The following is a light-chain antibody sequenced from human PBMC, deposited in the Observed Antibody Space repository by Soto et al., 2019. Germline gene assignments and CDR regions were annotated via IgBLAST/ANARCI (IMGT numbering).Light chain of an antibody. CDR3: QTWGTGFWV. V-gene: IGLV4-69*01. CDR1: SGHSTYD. Sequence: QPVLTQSPSASASLGASVKLTCTLSSGHSTYDISWHQQQPEKGPRYLMKVNSDGSHNKGDGIPDRFSGSSSEAERYLTISSLQSEDEADYYCQTWGTGFWVFGGGTKLTVL. J-gene: IGLJ3*02. CDR2: VNSDGSH.